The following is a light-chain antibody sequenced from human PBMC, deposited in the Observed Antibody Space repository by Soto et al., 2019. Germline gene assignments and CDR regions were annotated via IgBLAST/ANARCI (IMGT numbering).Light chain of an antibody. CDR3: QQYNNYWT. Sequence: DIQVTQTPPTLSASVGDTVTITCRASQSVNSWLVWYQQKSGKAPKLLIYRASRLESGVPSRFSGSGSDTEFTLTISNLQPDDFATYYCQQYNNYWTFGQGTKVEVK. CDR2: RAS. CDR1: QSVNSW. V-gene: IGKV1-5*03. J-gene: IGKJ1*01.